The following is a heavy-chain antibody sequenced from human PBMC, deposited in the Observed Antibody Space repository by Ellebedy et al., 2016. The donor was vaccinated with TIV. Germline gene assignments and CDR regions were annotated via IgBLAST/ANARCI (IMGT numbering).Heavy chain of an antibody. J-gene: IGHJ3*02. Sequence: GESLKISXTASGFTFGDYAMSWFRQAPGKGLEWAANIKQDGSEKYYVDSVKGRFTISRDNSKNTLYLQMNSLRAEDTAVYYCAREFSSGRSAFDIWGQGTMVTVSS. D-gene: IGHD6-19*01. CDR2: IKQDGSEK. CDR1: GFTFGDYA. CDR3: AREFSSGRSAFDI. V-gene: IGHV3-7*03.